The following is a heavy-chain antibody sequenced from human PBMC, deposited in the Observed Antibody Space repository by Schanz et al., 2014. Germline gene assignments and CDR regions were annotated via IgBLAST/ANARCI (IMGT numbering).Heavy chain of an antibody. CDR2: INGDGSRT. V-gene: IGHV3-74*01. CDR3: ARAGYCTSVSCSLFVSDY. CDR1: GFTFSNYW. Sequence: EVQLLESGGGLVQPGGSLRLSCAASGFTFSNYWMHWVRQAPGKGLVWVSRINGDGSRTAYADSVKGRFTISRDNAKNTLYLQMNSLRAEDTAVYYCARAGYCTSVSCSLFVSDYWGQGTLVTVSS. J-gene: IGHJ4*02. D-gene: IGHD2-2*03.